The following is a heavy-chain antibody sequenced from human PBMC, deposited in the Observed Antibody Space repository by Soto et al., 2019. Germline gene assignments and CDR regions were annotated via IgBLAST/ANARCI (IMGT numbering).Heavy chain of an antibody. V-gene: IGHV4-34*01. Sequence: ETLSLTCAVYGGSFSGYYWSWIRQPPGKGLEWIGEINHSGSTNYNPSLKSRVTISVDKSKNQFSLKLSSVTAADTAVYYCAREIRLYFYGMDVWGQGTTVTVSS. CDR2: INHSGST. CDR1: GGSFSGYY. J-gene: IGHJ6*02. D-gene: IGHD3-16*01. CDR3: AREIRLYFYGMDV.